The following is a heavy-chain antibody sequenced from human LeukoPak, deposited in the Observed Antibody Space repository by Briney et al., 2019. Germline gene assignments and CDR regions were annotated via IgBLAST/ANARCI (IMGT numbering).Heavy chain of an antibody. Sequence: SVKVSCKASGGTFSSYAIGWVRQAPGQGLEWMGRIIPIFGIANYAQKFQGRVTITADKSTSTAYMELSSLRSEDTAVYYCARDSGSHSPYFDYWGQGTLVTVSS. CDR2: IIPIFGIA. CDR3: ARDSGSHSPYFDY. V-gene: IGHV1-69*04. J-gene: IGHJ4*02. CDR1: GGTFSSYA. D-gene: IGHD1-26*01.